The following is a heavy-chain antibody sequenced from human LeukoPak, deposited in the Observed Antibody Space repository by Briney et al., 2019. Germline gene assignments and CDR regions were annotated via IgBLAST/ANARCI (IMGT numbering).Heavy chain of an antibody. CDR1: GGSISSSSYY. CDR2: IYYSGST. Sequence: SETLSLTCTVSGGSISSSSYYWGWIRQPPGKGLEWIGSIYYSGSTYYNPSLKSRVTISVDTSKNQFPLKLSSVTAADTAVYYCASGYESEFDYWGQGTLVTVSS. CDR3: ASGYESEFDY. J-gene: IGHJ4*02. V-gene: IGHV4-39*06. D-gene: IGHD5-12*01.